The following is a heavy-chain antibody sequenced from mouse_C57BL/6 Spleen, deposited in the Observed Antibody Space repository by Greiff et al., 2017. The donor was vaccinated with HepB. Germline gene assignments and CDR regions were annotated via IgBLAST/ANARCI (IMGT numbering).Heavy chain of an antibody. CDR1: GYTFTSYW. Sequence: QVQLKQPGAELVMPGASVKLSCKASGYTFTSYWMHWVKQRPGQGLEWIGEIDPSDSYTNYNQKFKGKSTLTVDKSSSTAYMQLSSLTSEDSAVYYCARQLPPYAMDYWSQGTSVTVSS. V-gene: IGHV1-69*01. J-gene: IGHJ4*01. CDR2: IDPSDSYT. D-gene: IGHD1-1*01. CDR3: ARQLPPYAMDY.